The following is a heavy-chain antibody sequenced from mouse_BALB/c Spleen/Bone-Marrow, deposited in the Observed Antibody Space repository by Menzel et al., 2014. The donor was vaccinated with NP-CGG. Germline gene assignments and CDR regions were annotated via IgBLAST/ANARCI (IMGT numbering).Heavy chain of an antibody. CDR1: GYTFTSYW. D-gene: IGHD2-10*02. CDR2: IFPGAVTP. Sequence: QVQLQQSGAELVKPGASVKLSCKTSGYTFTSYWIQWVKRRPGQGLGWIGGIFPGAVTPYYNEKFKGKATLTIDTSSSTASMQLSSLTSEDSAVYFCARRGYGYLDYWGQGTTLTVSS. CDR3: ARRGYGYLDY. J-gene: IGHJ2*01. V-gene: IGHV1S132*01.